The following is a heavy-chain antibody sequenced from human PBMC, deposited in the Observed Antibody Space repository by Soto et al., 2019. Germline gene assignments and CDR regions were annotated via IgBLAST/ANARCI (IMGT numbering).Heavy chain of an antibody. CDR3: ARVRRVRRLQLANNWFDP. Sequence: QVQVVQSGAEVKKPGASVKVSCKASGYNFTGYYMYWVRQAPGQGPEWMGWINPNSGGTDYAQKFQGRVTMTRDTSISTAYMELSSLRSDDTAVYYCARVRRVRRLQLANNWFDPWGQGTLVTVSS. J-gene: IGHJ5*02. CDR1: GYNFTGYY. V-gene: IGHV1-2*02. CDR2: INPNSGGT. D-gene: IGHD6-13*01.